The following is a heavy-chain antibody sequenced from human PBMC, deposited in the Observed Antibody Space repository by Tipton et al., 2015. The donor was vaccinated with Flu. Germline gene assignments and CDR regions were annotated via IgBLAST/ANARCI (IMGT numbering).Heavy chain of an antibody. V-gene: IGHV3-33*01. CDR2: IWYDGSNK. J-gene: IGHJ4*02. D-gene: IGHD6-13*01. CDR3: ARETSSSSWTYYFDY. CDR1: GFTFSSYG. Sequence: SLRLSCAASGFTFSSYGMHWVRQAPGKGLEWVAVIWYDGSNKYYADSVKGRFTISRDNSKNTLYLQMNSLRAEDTAVYYCARETSSSSWTYYFDYWGQGTLVTVSS.